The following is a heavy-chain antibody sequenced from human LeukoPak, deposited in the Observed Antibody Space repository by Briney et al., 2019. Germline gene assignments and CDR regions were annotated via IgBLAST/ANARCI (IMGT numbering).Heavy chain of an antibody. CDR3: ARGLQWLDRGVYFDY. Sequence: PSETLSLTCTVSGGSISSGNFYWSWIRQPAGKGLEWIGRIYTSGSTSYNPSLESRVTISVDTSKNQFSLNLNSVTAADTAVYYCARGLQWLDRGVYFDYWGQGTLVTVSS. J-gene: IGHJ4*02. CDR2: IYTSGST. D-gene: IGHD6-19*01. CDR1: GGSISSGNFY. V-gene: IGHV4-61*02.